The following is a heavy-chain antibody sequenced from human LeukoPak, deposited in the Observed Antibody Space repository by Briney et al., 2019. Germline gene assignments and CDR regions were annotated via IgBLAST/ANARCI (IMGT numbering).Heavy chain of an antibody. D-gene: IGHD1-26*01. CDR1: GFTFSPYS. CDR2: ISSTTPNT. V-gene: IGHV3-48*04. Sequence: RGSLRLSCAASGFTFSPYSMNWVRQAPGRGLEWISYISSTTPNTFYAGSVKGRFTISRDNTKNSLYLQMNSLRAADTAVYYCVRDTSYSFDYWGQGILVTVSS. J-gene: IGHJ4*02. CDR3: VRDTSYSFDY.